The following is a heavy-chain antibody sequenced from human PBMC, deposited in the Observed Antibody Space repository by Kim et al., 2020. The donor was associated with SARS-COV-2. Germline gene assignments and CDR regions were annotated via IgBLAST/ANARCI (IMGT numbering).Heavy chain of an antibody. Sequence: GGSLRLSCAASGFTFSSYAMSWVRQAPGKGLEWVSLISDNGANTYYADSVKGRFTISRDNSKNTLFLQMNSLRADDTAIYYCAKAGGSGSYYFDYWGKGTPVTVSS. CDR2: ISDNGANT. CDR1: GFTFSSYA. CDR3: AKAGGSGSYYFDY. V-gene: IGHV3-23*01. D-gene: IGHD6-19*01. J-gene: IGHJ4*01.